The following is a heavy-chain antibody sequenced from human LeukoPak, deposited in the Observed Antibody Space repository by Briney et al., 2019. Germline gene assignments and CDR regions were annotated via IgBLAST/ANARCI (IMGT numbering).Heavy chain of an antibody. D-gene: IGHD1-14*01. Sequence: GASVKVSCKVSGYTLTELSMHWVRQAPGKGLEWMGGFDPEDGETIYAQKFQGRVTMTEDTSTDTAYMELSSLRSEDTAVYYCATDPPDRYNWFDPWGQGTLSPSPQ. J-gene: IGHJ5*02. CDR3: ATDPPDRYNWFDP. V-gene: IGHV1-24*01. CDR2: FDPEDGET. CDR1: GYTLTELS.